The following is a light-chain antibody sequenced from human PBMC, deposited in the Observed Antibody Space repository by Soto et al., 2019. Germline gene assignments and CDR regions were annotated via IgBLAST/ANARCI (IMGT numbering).Light chain of an antibody. CDR1: QSISSW. CDR3: QQYNSPWT. V-gene: IGKV1-5*03. J-gene: IGKJ1*01. Sequence: DIQMTQSPSTLSASVGDRVTITCRASQSISSWLAWYQQKPGKAPKLLIYKASSLESGVPSRFSGSGSGTELTLTISSLLPDDFATYYCQQYNSPWTFGPGTKVEIK. CDR2: KAS.